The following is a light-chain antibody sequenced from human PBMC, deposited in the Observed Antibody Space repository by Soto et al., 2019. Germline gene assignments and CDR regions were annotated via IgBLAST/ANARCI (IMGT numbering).Light chain of an antibody. J-gene: IGKJ1*01. CDR2: DAS. CDR1: QSISSW. Sequence: DIQMTQSPSTLSASVGGRVTITCLASQSISSWLAWYQQKPGKAPKPLIYDASSLESGVPSRFIGSGSGTECTLTISSLQPDNFATYYCQQYNSYSWTLGQGTKVDIK. V-gene: IGKV1-5*01. CDR3: QQYNSYSWT.